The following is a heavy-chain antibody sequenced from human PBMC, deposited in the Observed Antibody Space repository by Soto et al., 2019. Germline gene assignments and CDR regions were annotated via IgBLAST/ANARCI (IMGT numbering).Heavy chain of an antibody. Sequence: QVQLQESGPGLVRPSQTLSLTCTVSGGSISTGDYYWSWIRQPPGKGLEWIGNIYYSGSTYYNPSRMSRLSMSVTTSITQFTLTVNSMSAAGTAVYYCVRGRTLAVVPIRGRVDSWGQGALVTVSS. V-gene: IGHV4-30-4*01. J-gene: IGHJ4*02. D-gene: IGHD3-3*01. CDR3: VRGRTLAVVPIRGRVDS. CDR1: GGSISTGDYY. CDR2: IYYSGST.